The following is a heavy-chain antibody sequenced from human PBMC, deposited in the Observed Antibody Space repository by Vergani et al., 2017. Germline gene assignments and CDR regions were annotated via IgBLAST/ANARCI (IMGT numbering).Heavy chain of an antibody. D-gene: IGHD3-10*01. J-gene: IGHJ5*02. CDR2: ISSSSSYI. CDR1: GFTFSSYS. Sequence: EVQLVESGGGLVKPGGSLRLSCAASGFTFSSYSMNWVRQAPGKGLEWVSSISSSSSYIYYADSVKGRFTISRDNAKNTLYLQMDSLRAEDTAVYYCARDARGRFDPWGQGTLVTVSS. CDR3: ARDARGRFDP. V-gene: IGHV3-21*01.